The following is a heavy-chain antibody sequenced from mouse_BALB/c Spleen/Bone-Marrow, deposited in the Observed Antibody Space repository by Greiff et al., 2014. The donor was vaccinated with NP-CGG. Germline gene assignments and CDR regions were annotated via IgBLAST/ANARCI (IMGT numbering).Heavy chain of an antibody. CDR2: ISDGGSYT. CDR3: ANYYGSSWFAY. J-gene: IGHJ3*01. V-gene: IGHV5-4*02. D-gene: IGHD1-1*01. CDR1: GFTFSDYY. Sequence: EVQRVESGGGLVKPGGSLKLSCAASGFTFSDYYMYWVRQTPEKRLEWVATISDGGSYTYYPDSVKGRFIISRDNAKNNLYLQMSSLKSEDTAMYYCANYYGSSWFAYWGQGTLVTVSA.